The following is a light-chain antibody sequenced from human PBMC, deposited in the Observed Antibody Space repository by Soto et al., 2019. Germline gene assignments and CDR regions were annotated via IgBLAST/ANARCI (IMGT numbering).Light chain of an antibody. V-gene: IGLV2-14*01. CDR3: CSYSASNTLV. CDR2: AVS. CDR1: SSDVGAYDY. Sequence: QSALTQPASVSGSPGQSITISCTGTSSDVGAYDYVSWYQQHPGKAPKLMIYAVSNRPSGVSNRFSGSKSVNTASLTISGLQAEDEADYYCCSYSASNTLVFGGGTKLTVL. J-gene: IGLJ2*01.